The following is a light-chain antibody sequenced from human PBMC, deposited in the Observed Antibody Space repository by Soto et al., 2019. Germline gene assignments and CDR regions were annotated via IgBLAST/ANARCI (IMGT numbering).Light chain of an antibody. J-gene: IGLJ1*01. Sequence: QSALTQPASVSESPGQSITISCTGTSSDVGSYEFVSWYQQYPGKAPKLMIYEGSKRPSGVSDRFSGSKSGNTASLTISGLQAEDEADYFCCSYAGGSNVFVAGTKLTVL. V-gene: IGLV2-23*03. CDR3: CSYAGGSNV. CDR1: SSDVGSYEF. CDR2: EGS.